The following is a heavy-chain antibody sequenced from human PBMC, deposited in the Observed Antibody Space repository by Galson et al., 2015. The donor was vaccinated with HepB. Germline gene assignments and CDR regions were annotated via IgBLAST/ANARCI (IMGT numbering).Heavy chain of an antibody. Sequence: SLSLSCAASGFTFSSYSMNWVRQAPGKGLEWVSSISSSSSYIYYADSVKGRFTISRDNAKNSLYLQMNSLRAEDTAVYYCARGPRIHYYSGMDVWGQGTTVTVSS. CDR1: GFTFSSYS. V-gene: IGHV3-21*01. CDR2: ISSSSSYI. J-gene: IGHJ6*02. D-gene: IGHD6-6*01. CDR3: ARGPRIHYYSGMDV.